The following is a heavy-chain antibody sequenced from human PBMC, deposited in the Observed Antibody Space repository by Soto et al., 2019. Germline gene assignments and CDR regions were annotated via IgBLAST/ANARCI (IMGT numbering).Heavy chain of an antibody. Sequence: EVQLVESGGGLVKPGGSLRLSCAASGFTFSSYSMNWVRQAPGKGLEWVSSISSSSGYIYYAHSLKGGFTISRDNAKNSLYLQMNSVRAEDTAGYYCARVLIAADTDYHSYIYVGGKGNSGTVAS. CDR3: ARVLIAADTDYHSYIYV. J-gene: IGHJ6*03. D-gene: IGHD6-6*01. CDR2: ISSSSGYI. V-gene: IGHV3-21*01. CDR1: GFTFSSYS.